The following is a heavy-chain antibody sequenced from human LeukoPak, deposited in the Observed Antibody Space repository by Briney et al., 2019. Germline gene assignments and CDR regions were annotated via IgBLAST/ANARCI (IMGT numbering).Heavy chain of an antibody. D-gene: IGHD5-12*01. J-gene: IGHJ6*03. CDR1: GGAISRWC. CDR3: AKSMWYEVATIPPGYYMDV. CDR2: FCTTGST. V-gene: IGHV4-4*07. Sequence: PSETLSLTCTVSGGAISRWCWSWLRQPAGKGLEWIGRFCTTGSTNYSPSLKSRVTMSVDTSKNQFSLNLISVTAADTAVYYCAKSMWYEVATIPPGYYMDVWAKGPRSPSP.